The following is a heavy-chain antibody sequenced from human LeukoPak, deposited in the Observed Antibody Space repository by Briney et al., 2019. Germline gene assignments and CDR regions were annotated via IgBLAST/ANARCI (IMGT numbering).Heavy chain of an antibody. D-gene: IGHD6-13*01. CDR3: ATDRGVAAAGTYYYYMDV. CDR1: GYTLTELS. V-gene: IGHV1-24*01. J-gene: IGHJ6*03. CDR2: FDPEDGET. Sequence: ASVKVSCKVSGYTLTELSMHWVRQAPGKGLERMGGFDPEDGETIYAQKFQGRVTMTEDTSTDTAYMELSSLRSEDTAVYYCATDRGVAAAGTYYYYMDVWGKGTTVTVSS.